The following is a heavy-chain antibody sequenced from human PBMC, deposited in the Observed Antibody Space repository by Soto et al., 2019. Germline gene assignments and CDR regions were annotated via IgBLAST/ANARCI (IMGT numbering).Heavy chain of an antibody. D-gene: IGHD2-2*01. Sequence: KQSQTLSLTCAISGDSVSSNSAAWNWIRQSPSRGLEWLGRTYYRSKWYNDYAVSVKSRITINPDTSKNQFSLQLNSVTPEDTAVYYCARELNCSSTSCHHGRFDYWGQGTLVTVSS. J-gene: IGHJ4*02. CDR1: GDSVSSNSAA. CDR3: ARELNCSSTSCHHGRFDY. V-gene: IGHV6-1*01. CDR2: TYYRSKWYN.